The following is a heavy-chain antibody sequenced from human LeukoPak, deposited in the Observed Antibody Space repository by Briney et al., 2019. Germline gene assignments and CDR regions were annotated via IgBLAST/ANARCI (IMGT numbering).Heavy chain of an antibody. CDR1: GGSISGYY. D-gene: IGHD3-9*01. Sequence: LSLTCTVSGGSISGYYWSWVRQAPGKGLEWVAVIWYDGSNKYYADSVKGRFTISRDNSKNTLYLQMNSLRAEDTAVYYCARDVLRYFDWTLDYWGQGTLVTVSS. V-gene: IGHV3-33*08. J-gene: IGHJ4*02. CDR3: ARDVLRYFDWTLDY. CDR2: IWYDGSNK.